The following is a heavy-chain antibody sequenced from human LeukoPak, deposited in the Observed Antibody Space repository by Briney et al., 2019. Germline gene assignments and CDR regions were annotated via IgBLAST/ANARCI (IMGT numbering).Heavy chain of an antibody. CDR3: ARTQTEYSYGHPYCFDY. V-gene: IGHV3-23*01. CDR1: GFTFSSYG. Sequence: GGSLRLSCAASGFTFSSYGMTWVRQAPGKGLEWVSAISGSGANTYYADSVKGRFTISRDNSKNTLYLRMNSLRAEDTAVYYCARTQTEYSYGHPYCFDYWGQGTLVTVSS. CDR2: ISGSGANT. D-gene: IGHD5-18*01. J-gene: IGHJ4*02.